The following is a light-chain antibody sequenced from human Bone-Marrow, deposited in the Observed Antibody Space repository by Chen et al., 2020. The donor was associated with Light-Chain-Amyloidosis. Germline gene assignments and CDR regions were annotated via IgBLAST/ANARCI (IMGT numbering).Light chain of an antibody. V-gene: IGKV3-20*01. J-gene: IGKJ4*01. CDR2: GSS. Sequence: EIVLTQSPGTLSLSPGEGANLSCRASQTISSNYLTWYQQKFGQAPRLLIYGSSSRATGIPDRFTGSGYGTDFPLTINRLEPEDFAMYYCQQYGTSPLTFGGGTKVEIK. CDR1: QTISSNY. CDR3: QQYGTSPLT.